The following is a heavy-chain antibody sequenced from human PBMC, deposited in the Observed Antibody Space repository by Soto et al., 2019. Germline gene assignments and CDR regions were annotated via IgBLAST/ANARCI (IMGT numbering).Heavy chain of an antibody. Sequence: QLQLMQSGGEAKNPGASVKVSCEASGYSFSTYAISWLRQAPGQGLEWMGLITPNNGYTNYAQKFQGRLILTTDIPSSTAYRELTSLRYDDTAMYYCATSYDSGFDPWCQGTLVSVS. D-gene: IGHD3-3*01. J-gene: IGHJ5*02. CDR3: ATSYDSGFDP. V-gene: IGHV1-18*01. CDR1: GYSFSTYA. CDR2: ITPNNGYT.